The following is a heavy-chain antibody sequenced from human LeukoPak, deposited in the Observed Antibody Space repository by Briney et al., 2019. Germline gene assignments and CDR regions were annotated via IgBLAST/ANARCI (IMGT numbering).Heavy chain of an antibody. Sequence: SVKVSCKASGYTFTTYGITWVRQAPGQGLEWMGGIIPIFGTANYAQKFQGRVTITADESTSTAYMELSSLRSEDTAVYYCARKTYDSSGYFSDVGAFDVWGQGTMVTVSS. D-gene: IGHD3-22*01. J-gene: IGHJ3*01. CDR2: IIPIFGTA. CDR1: GYTFTTYG. CDR3: ARKTYDSSGYFSDVGAFDV. V-gene: IGHV1-69*13.